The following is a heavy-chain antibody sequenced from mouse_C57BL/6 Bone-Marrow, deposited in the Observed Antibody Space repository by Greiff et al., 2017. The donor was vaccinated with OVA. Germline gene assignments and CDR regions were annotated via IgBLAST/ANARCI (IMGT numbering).Heavy chain of an antibody. CDR3: ARSDYYGSLDY. D-gene: IGHD1-1*01. CDR1: GYTFTSYW. CDR2: IDPYDCYT. V-gene: IGHV1-69*01. J-gene: IGHJ2*01. Sequence: VQLQQSGAELVMPGASVKLSCKASGYTFTSYWMHWVKQRPGQGLEWIGEIDPYDCYTNYNQKFKGKSTLTVDKSSSTAYMQLSSLTAEDSAVYCSARSDYYGSLDYWGQGTTLTVSS.